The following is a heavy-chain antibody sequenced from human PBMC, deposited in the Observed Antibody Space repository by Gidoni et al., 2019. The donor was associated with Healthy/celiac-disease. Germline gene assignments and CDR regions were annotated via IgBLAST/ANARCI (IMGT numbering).Heavy chain of an antibody. V-gene: IGHV4-4*02. CDR2: IYHSGST. Sequence: WWSWVRQPPGKGLEWIGEIYHSGSTNYNPSLKSRVTISVDKSKNQFSLKLSSVTAADTAVYYCARDQGGEHYYYGMDVWGQGTTVTVSS. CDR3: ARDQGGEHYYYGMDV. J-gene: IGHJ6*02. CDR1: W. D-gene: IGHD1-1*01.